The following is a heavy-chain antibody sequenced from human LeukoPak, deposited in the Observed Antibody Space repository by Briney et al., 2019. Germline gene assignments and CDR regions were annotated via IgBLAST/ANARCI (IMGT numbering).Heavy chain of an antibody. CDR1: GFTFSSYG. V-gene: IGHV3-30*18. J-gene: IGHJ6*02. CDR3: AKVEHRYYYYYGMDV. D-gene: IGHD5-24*01. CDR2: ISYDGSNK. Sequence: GRSLRHSCAASGFTFSSYGMHWVRQAPGKGLEWVAVISYDGSNKYYADSVKGRFTISRDNSKNTLYLQMNSLRAEDTAVYYCAKVEHRYYYYYGMDVWGQGTTVTVSS.